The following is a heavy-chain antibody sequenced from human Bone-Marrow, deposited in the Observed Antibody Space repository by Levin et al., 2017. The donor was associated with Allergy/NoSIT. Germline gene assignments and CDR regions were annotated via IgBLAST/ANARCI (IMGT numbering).Heavy chain of an antibody. Sequence: QRGESLKISCAASGFTFSSHWMAWIRQAPGKGLEWVANINQDGSEKYYVDSVKGRFTISRDNAKNSLFLQMNTVRAEDTALFYCARGFGGSYHLGTVEYWGQGALVSVSS. D-gene: IGHD3-16*01. J-gene: IGHJ4*02. CDR1: GFTFSSHW. CDR3: ARGFGGSYHLGTVEY. CDR2: INQDGSEK. V-gene: IGHV3-7*04.